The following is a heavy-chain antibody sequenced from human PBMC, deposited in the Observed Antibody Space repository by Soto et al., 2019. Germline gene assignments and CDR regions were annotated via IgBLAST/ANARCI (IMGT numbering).Heavy chain of an antibody. V-gene: IGHV4-30-4*01. J-gene: IGHJ4*02. CDR1: GGSMTSGGYY. Sequence: QVQLQQSGPGLLKPSQTLSLTCIVSGGSMTSGGYYWSWIRQHPGKGLEWLGYIYHSGTTYYNPSLKSRVAMSVDTSQNQFSLRLSSVTATDSAIYYCPGAGGGVVTAHFDYWGQGTQVAVSS. CDR3: PGAGGGVVTAHFDY. CDR2: IYHSGTT. D-gene: IGHD2-21*02.